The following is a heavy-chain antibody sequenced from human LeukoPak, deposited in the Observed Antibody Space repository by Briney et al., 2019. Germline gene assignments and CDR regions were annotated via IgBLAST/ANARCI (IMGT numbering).Heavy chain of an antibody. J-gene: IGHJ5*02. CDR1: GYSFTSYW. Sequence: GESLKISCKGSGYSFTSYWIGWVRQMPGKGLEWMGIIYPGDSDTRYSPSFQGQVTISADKSISTAYLQWSSLKASDTAMYYCARRARSLGSYYNGNNWFDPWGQGTLVTVSS. CDR2: IYPGDSDT. CDR3: ARRARSLGSYYNGNNWFDP. V-gene: IGHV5-51*01. D-gene: IGHD3-10*01.